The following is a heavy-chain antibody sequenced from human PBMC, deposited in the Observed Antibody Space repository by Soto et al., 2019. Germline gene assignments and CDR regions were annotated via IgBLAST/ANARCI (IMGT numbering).Heavy chain of an antibody. V-gene: IGHV5-51*01. Sequence: GESLKISCEGSGYRFTNYWIGWVRQMPGKGLEWMGIIYPGDSETRYSPSFEGRVTISVDTSISTAYMELSRLNSGDTAVYYCARTEMTTLPNFAYWGQGTLVTVSS. CDR2: IYPGDSET. CDR1: GYRFTNYW. J-gene: IGHJ4*02. D-gene: IGHD4-17*01. CDR3: ARTEMTTLPNFAY.